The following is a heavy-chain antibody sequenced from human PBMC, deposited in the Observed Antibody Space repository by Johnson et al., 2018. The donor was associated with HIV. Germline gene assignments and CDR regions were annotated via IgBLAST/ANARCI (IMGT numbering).Heavy chain of an antibody. CDR3: AREVSNSGRELFLAYDAFDI. CDR2: IDWNGGST. Sequence: EVQLVESGGGVVQPGRSLRLSCAASGFTFDNYGMSWARQAPGKGLECVSGIDWNGGSTGYADSVKGRFTISRDNTKNSLYLQMNSLRAEDTALYYCAREVSNSGRELFLAYDAFDIWGQGTMVTVSS. D-gene: IGHD3-10*01. V-gene: IGHV3-20*04. CDR1: GFTFDNYG. J-gene: IGHJ3*02.